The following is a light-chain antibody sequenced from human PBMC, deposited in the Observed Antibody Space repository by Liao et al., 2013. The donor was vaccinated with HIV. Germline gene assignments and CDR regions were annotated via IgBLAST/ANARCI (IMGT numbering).Light chain of an antibody. CDR1: ALPKYY. Sequence: SYKLKQPPSVSVSPGQTARITCSGDALPKYYAYWYQQKPGQAPVLVIYKDSERPSGIPERFSGSGSGTTATLTISGVQAEDEADYYCQSADSSGTYVFGTGTRVTV. CDR2: KDS. J-gene: IGLJ1*01. CDR3: QSADSSGTYV. V-gene: IGLV3-25*03.